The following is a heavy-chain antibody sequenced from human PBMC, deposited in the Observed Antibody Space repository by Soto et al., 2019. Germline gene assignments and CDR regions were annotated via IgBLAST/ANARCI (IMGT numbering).Heavy chain of an antibody. CDR1: GFPLSTSGVG. CDR3: AHTEGSGSYYNVSRIWGFDP. D-gene: IGHD3-10*01. J-gene: IGHJ5*02. V-gene: IGHV2-5*02. CDR2: IYWDDDK. Sequence: ASGPTLVNPTQTLTLTCTFSGFPLSTSGVGVGWIRQPPGKALEWLALIYWDDDKRYSPSLKSRLTITKDTSKNQVVLTMTNMDPVDTATYYCAHTEGSGSYYNVSRIWGFDPWGQGTLVTVSS.